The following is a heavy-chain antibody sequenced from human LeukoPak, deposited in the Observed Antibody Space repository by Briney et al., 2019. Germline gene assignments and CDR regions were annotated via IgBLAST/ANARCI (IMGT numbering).Heavy chain of an antibody. Sequence: PGGSLRLSCEGSGFTFSNYWMGWVRRAPGKGLQWVANIKTDGSEKYYVDSVKGRFTISRDNAKNSLYLQMNSLRAEDTAVYYCATYSSLNRREFQYWGQGTLLTVSS. V-gene: IGHV3-7*01. CDR1: GFTFSNYW. CDR3: ATYSSLNRREFQY. J-gene: IGHJ1*01. CDR2: IKTDGSEK. D-gene: IGHD3-22*01.